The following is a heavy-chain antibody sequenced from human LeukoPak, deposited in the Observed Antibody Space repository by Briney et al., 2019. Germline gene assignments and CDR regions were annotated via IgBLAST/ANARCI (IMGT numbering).Heavy chain of an antibody. V-gene: IGHV3-30*03. D-gene: IGHD6-6*01. CDR1: GFTFSSYS. Sequence: GGSLRLSCAASGFTFSSYSMNWVRQAPGKGLEWVAVISYDGSNKYYADSVKGRFTISRDNSKNTLYLQMNSLRAEDTAVYYCTRDGGDSSSSLLYYYYYMDVWGKGTTVTVSS. J-gene: IGHJ6*03. CDR2: ISYDGSNK. CDR3: TRDGGDSSSSLLYYYYYMDV.